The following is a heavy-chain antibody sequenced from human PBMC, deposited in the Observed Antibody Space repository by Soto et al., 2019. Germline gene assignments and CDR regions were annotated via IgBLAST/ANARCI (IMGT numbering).Heavy chain of an antibody. J-gene: IGHJ5*02. D-gene: IGHD6-13*01. Sequence: QITLKESGPTLVKPTQTLTLTCTFSGFSLSTSGVGVGWIRQPPGKALEWLALIYWDDDKRYSPSLKSRLTSTKDPSKNQVVLTMTNMDPVDTATYYWAHWEGDSSSWYGPDWFDPWGQGTLVTVSS. V-gene: IGHV2-5*02. CDR1: GFSLSTSGVG. CDR2: IYWDDDK. CDR3: AHWEGDSSSWYGPDWFDP.